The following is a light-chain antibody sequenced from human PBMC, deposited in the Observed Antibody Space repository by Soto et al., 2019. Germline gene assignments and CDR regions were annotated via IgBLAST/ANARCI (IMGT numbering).Light chain of an antibody. CDR3: QHYNSYSEA. CDR2: KAS. Sequence: IRMTQSPSSFSASTGDRVTITCRASQGISSRLGWYQQKPGKAPKLLIYKASTLKSGVPSRFSGSGSGTEFTLTISSLQPDDFATYYCQHYNSYSEAFGQGTKVDIK. CDR1: QGISSR. J-gene: IGKJ1*01. V-gene: IGKV1-5*03.